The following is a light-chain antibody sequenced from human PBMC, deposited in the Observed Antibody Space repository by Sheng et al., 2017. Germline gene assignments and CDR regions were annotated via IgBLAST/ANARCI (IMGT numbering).Light chain of an antibody. CDR1: SSNIGSNP. CDR2: GNN. J-gene: IGLJ3*02. CDR3: AVWDDSLTGWV. Sequence: QSVLTQPPSASGTPGQRVTISCSGGSSNIGSNPVNWYQQLPGTAPKLLIYGNNQRPSGVPDRFSGSKSGTSAPLAINGLQSEDEADYYCAVWDDSLTGWVFGGGTKLTVL. V-gene: IGLV1-44*01.